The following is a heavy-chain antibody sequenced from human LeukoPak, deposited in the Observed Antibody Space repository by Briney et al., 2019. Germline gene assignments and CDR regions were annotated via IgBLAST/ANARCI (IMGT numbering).Heavy chain of an antibody. Sequence: ASVKVSCRASGYTFTSYDINWVRQATGQGLEWMGWMNPNSGNTGYAQKFQGRVTITRNTSISTAYMELSSLRSEDTAVYYCATHWGGWSRPYYFDYWGQGTLVTVSS. CDR3: ATHWGGWSRPYYFDY. CDR1: GYTFTSYD. D-gene: IGHD6-19*01. J-gene: IGHJ4*02. V-gene: IGHV1-8*03. CDR2: MNPNSGNT.